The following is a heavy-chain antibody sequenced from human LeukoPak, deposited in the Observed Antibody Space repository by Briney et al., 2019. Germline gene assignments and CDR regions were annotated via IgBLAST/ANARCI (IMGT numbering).Heavy chain of an antibody. J-gene: IGHJ4*02. CDR2: IKQDGSEK. D-gene: IGHD3-9*01. V-gene: IGHV3-7*01. Sequence: GGSLRLSCAASGFTFSSYWMSWVRQAPGKGLEWVANIKQDGSEKYYVDSVKGRFTISRDNAKNSLYLQMESLRAEDTAVYYCVREWFYDIMTGYRRSGFDHWGQGTLVTVSS. CDR3: VREWFYDIMTGYRRSGFDH. CDR1: GFTFSSYW.